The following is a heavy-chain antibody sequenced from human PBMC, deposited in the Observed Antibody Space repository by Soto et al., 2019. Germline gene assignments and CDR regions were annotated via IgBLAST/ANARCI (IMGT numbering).Heavy chain of an antibody. J-gene: IGHJ4*02. D-gene: IGHD2-2*01. CDR2: ISAYTGNT. V-gene: IGHV1-18*01. Sequence: RASVKVSCKASGYTFKDYGITWVRQAPGQGLEWMGWISAYTGNTNYAQRVQGRVTMSTDTSTSTAYLELRSLRSDDTAVYYCARGPETRSTAYFDYWGQGTLVTVSS. CDR3: ARGPETRSTAYFDY. CDR1: GYTFKDYG.